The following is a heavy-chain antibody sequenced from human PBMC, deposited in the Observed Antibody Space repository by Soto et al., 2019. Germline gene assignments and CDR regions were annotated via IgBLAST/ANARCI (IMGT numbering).Heavy chain of an antibody. J-gene: IGHJ4*02. D-gene: IGHD1-26*01. V-gene: IGHV2-5*01. Sequence: SGPTLVNPTQTLTVTCTFSGFSLSTSGAGVGWIRQSPGKAPEWLALISWKDEKRYNPGLKSRLTITKYTSKNQVVLTMTDLDPVDTATYFCAHRYGGNYYRWYFDSWGQGTLVTVSS. CDR3: AHRYGGNYYRWYFDS. CDR2: ISWKDEK. CDR1: GFSLSTSGAG.